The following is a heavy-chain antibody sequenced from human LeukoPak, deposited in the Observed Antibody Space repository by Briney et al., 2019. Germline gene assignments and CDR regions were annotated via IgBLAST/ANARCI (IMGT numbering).Heavy chain of an antibody. V-gene: IGHV3-30-3*01. D-gene: IGHD3-10*01. Sequence: PGWSLRLSCAASGFTFSSYAMHWVRQAPGKGLEWVAVISYDRSNKYYADSVKGRFTISRDNSKNTLYLQMNSLRAEDTAVYYCARDFHITMVRGVISSVFDYWGQGTLVTVSS. CDR1: GFTFSSYA. CDR3: ARDFHITMVRGVISSVFDY. J-gene: IGHJ4*02. CDR2: ISYDRSNK.